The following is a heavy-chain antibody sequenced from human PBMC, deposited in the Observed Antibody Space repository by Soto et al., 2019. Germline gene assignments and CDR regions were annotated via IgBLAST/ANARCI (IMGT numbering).Heavy chain of an antibody. CDR2: IYHGGST. V-gene: IGHV4-30-2*01. CDR3: ARGRRTNNYFDS. Sequence: HLQLQESDSRLVKPSQTLSLTCAVPSGSISGGDYSWNWIRQPPGKGLEWIGYIYHGGSTYYSPSLKSRVTVPVDRHTNRVSLKLSSVTAADTALYYCARGRRTNNYFDSWSQGMLVTVSS. CDR1: SGSISGGDYS. J-gene: IGHJ4*02.